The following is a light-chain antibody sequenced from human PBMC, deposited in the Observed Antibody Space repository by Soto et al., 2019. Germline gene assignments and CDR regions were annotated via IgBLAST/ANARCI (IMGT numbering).Light chain of an antibody. CDR3: QLYKNWPPIT. Sequence: EIVMTQSPATLSVSPGETATLSCRASQSVTYNLAWYQQKPGQGPWLLIYGAFTRATGIPARFSGSGSGTECTLSICSLQSEDVAVYYCQLYKNWPPITFGGGSKVEI. CDR1: QSVTYN. V-gene: IGKV3-15*01. J-gene: IGKJ4*01. CDR2: GAF.